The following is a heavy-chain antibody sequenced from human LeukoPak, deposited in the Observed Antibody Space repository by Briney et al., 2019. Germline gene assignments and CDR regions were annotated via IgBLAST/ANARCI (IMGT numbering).Heavy chain of an antibody. CDR3: ATLSYAGVTFENYFDY. CDR1: GYSFTSYW. D-gene: IGHD2-21*02. Sequence: GESLKISCKGSGYSFTSYWIGWVRQMPGKGLEWMGIIYPGDSDTRYSPSFQGRVTISADKSIGTSYLQWSSLKASDTAMYYCATLSYAGVTFENYFDYWGQGTLVTVSS. CDR2: IYPGDSDT. J-gene: IGHJ4*02. V-gene: IGHV5-51*01.